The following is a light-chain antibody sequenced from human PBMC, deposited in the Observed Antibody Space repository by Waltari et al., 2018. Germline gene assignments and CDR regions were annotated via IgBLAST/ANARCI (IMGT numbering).Light chain of an antibody. V-gene: IGLV2-14*03. CDR2: GVS. J-gene: IGLJ3*02. Sequence: QSALTQPASVSGSPGQSITISCTGTDSDIVPYNYVSRYQQHPGRAPQLIIYGVSDRPSGVSNCFSGSKSGHTASLTISGLQAEDEADYYCSSFTRSRTWLFGGGTKVTVL. CDR3: SSFTRSRTWL. CDR1: DSDIVPYNY.